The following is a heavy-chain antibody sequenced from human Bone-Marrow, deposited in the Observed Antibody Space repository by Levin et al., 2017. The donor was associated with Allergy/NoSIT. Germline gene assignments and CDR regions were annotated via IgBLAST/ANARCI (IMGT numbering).Heavy chain of an antibody. V-gene: IGHV3-30*18. Sequence: GESLKISCAASGFTFRNFGMHWVRQAPGKGLEWVAAISYDGSKKYYADSMKGRFTISRDNSKNTMYLQMNSLRGEDTAVYYCAKTRIAAAGIYYYGMDVWGQGTTVTVSS. CDR1: GFTFRNFG. CDR3: AKTRIAAAGIYYYGMDV. CDR2: ISYDGSKK. J-gene: IGHJ6*02. D-gene: IGHD6-13*01.